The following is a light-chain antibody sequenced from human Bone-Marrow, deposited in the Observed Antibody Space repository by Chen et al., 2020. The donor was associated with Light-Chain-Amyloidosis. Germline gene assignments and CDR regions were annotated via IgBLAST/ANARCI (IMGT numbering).Light chain of an antibody. Sequence: NFMLTQPHSVSGSPGQTVTISCTRSSGRIASNYVQWYQQRPGSSPTTVIYEDDQRPSGVPDRFSGSIDRSSNSASLTISGLKTEDEADYYCQSYDARNVVFGGGTKLAVL. J-gene: IGLJ2*01. CDR2: EDD. CDR1: SGRIASNY. CDR3: QSYDARNVV. V-gene: IGLV6-57*01.